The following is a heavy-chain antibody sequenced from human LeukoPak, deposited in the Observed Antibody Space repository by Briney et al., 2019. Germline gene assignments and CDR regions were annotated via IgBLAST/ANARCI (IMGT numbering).Heavy chain of an antibody. Sequence: SETLSLTCAVYGGSFSGYYWSWIRQPPGKGLEWIGEINHSGSTNYNPSLKSRVTISVDTSKNQFSLKLSSVTAADTAVYYCARVYNWNDVSHKGYAFDIWGQGTMITVSS. V-gene: IGHV4-34*01. CDR3: ARVYNWNDVSHKGYAFDI. J-gene: IGHJ3*02. CDR2: INHSGST. CDR1: GGSFSGYY. D-gene: IGHD1-1*01.